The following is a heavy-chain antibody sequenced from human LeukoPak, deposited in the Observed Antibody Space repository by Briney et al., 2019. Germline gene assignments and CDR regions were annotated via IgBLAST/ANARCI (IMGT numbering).Heavy chain of an antibody. V-gene: IGHV3-7*01. CDR1: GFTFSSYE. CDR3: AKDIVGGGNDY. Sequence: PGGSLRLSCAASGFTFSSYEMNWVRQAPGKGLEWVANIMEDGSKTNYVDSVKGRFTISRDNAKTSLYLHMNSLRAEDTAVYYCAKDIVGGGNDYWGRGTLVIVSS. D-gene: IGHD2-15*01. CDR2: IMEDGSKT. J-gene: IGHJ4*02.